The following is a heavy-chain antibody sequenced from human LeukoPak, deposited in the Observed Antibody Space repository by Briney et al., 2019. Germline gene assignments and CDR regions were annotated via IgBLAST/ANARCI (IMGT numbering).Heavy chain of an antibody. D-gene: IGHD5-24*01. Sequence: PSETLSLTCNVSGGSMSRYYWSWIRQPPGKGLEWIGYIYYSGSTNYNPSLKSRVSISLDTSKNQFSLRLTSVTATDTAVYYCATLDVYRASSFDSWGQGTLATVSS. CDR3: ATLDVYRASSFDS. CDR1: GGSMSRYY. V-gene: IGHV4-59*08. CDR2: IYYSGST. J-gene: IGHJ4*02.